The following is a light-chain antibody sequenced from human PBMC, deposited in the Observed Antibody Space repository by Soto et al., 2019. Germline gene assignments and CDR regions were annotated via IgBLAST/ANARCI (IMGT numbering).Light chain of an antibody. CDR3: QQSYNTPLT. J-gene: IGKJ4*01. CDR2: GAN. Sequence: DIQMTQSPSSLSASVGDRVTITCRSSQSISYDLNWYQQKPGKAPRLLIYGANSLESGVPLRFSGSGSRTDFTLTINNLQPEDFETYYCQQSYNTPLTFGGGTKVDIX. V-gene: IGKV1-39*01. CDR1: QSISYD.